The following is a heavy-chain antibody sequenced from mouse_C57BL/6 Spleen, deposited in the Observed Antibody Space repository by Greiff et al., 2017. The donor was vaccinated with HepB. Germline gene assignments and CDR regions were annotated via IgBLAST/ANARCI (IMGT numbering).Heavy chain of an antibody. CDR1: GYSITSGYY. Sequence: DVKLVESGPGLVKPSQSLSLTCSVTGYSITSGYYWNWIRQFPGNKLEWMGYISYDGSNNYNPSLKNRISITRDTSKNQFFLKLNSVTTEDTATYYCASYYYGSSLYAMDYWGQGTSVTVSS. V-gene: IGHV3-6*01. CDR3: ASYYYGSSLYAMDY. D-gene: IGHD1-1*01. J-gene: IGHJ4*01. CDR2: ISYDGSN.